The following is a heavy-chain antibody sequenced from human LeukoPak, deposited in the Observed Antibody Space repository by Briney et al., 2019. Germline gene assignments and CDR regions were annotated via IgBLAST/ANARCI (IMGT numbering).Heavy chain of an antibody. J-gene: IGHJ3*02. D-gene: IGHD4-23*01. Sequence: GGSLRLSCAASGFTVNNKYMTWIRQAPGKGPEWVSYISSTSNTLYYADSVKGRFTISRDNTKDSLYLQMNSLRADDTAVYYRAREVFGGAFDIWGQGTMVTVSS. CDR1: GFTVNNKY. V-gene: IGHV3-11*01. CDR2: ISSTSNTL. CDR3: AREVFGGAFDI.